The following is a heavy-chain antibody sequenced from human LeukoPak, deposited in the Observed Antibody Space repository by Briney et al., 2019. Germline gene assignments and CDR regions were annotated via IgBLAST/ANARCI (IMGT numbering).Heavy chain of an antibody. Sequence: PSETLSLTCTVSGASISSSYWSWIRQPPGKGLEWIGYIYYTGITNYNPSLRSRVTMSLDTSKNQLSLRLTSVTAADTAMYYCVKGAGRDFGYWDQGTLVTVSS. CDR1: GASISSSY. J-gene: IGHJ4*02. CDR2: IYYTGIT. CDR3: VKGAGRDFGY. V-gene: IGHV4-59*01.